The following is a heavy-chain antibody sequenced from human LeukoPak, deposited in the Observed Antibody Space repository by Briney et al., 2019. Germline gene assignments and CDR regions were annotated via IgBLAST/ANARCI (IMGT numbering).Heavy chain of an antibody. CDR2: IHNDAATT. Sequence: GGSLRLSCAASGFGFGAYAMIWVRQAPGKGLEWVSLIHNDAATTYYADSVRGRFTGSRDNSKNTLYLEMNSLRAEDTAVYYCAKGKGGTSFNYCFDYWGQGTPVSVSS. V-gene: IGHV3-23*03. J-gene: IGHJ4*02. CDR3: AKGKGGTSFNYCFDY. D-gene: IGHD2/OR15-2a*01. CDR1: GFGFGAYA.